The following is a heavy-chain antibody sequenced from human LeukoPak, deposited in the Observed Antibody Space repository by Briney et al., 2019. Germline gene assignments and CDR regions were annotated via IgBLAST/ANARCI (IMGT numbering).Heavy chain of an antibody. CDR3: ARHGAAAFDI. CDR2: ISSSGTTI. CDR1: GFTFSSYW. Sequence: PGGSLRLSCAASGFTFSSYWMSWVRQAPGKGLEWVSYISSSGTTIYYADSVKGRFTISRDNAKKSVYLQMNSLRAEDTVVYYCARHGAAAFDIWGQGTMVTVSS. J-gene: IGHJ3*02. D-gene: IGHD4-17*01. V-gene: IGHV3-48*04.